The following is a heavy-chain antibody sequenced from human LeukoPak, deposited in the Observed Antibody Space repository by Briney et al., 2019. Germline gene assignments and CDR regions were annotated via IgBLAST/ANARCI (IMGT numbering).Heavy chain of an antibody. Sequence: HPGGSLRLSCAAPGFTFSSYWMSWVRQAPGKGLEWVANIKQDGSEKYYVDSVKGRFTISRDNAKNSLYLQMNSLRAEDTAVYYCARAGAGSSWYFNWFDPWGQGTLVTVSS. J-gene: IGHJ5*02. CDR2: IKQDGSEK. D-gene: IGHD6-13*01. CDR1: GFTFSSYW. CDR3: ARAGAGSSWYFNWFDP. V-gene: IGHV3-7*01.